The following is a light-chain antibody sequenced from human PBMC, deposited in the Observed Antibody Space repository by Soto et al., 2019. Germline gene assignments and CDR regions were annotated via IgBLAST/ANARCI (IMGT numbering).Light chain of an antibody. CDR1: SSDVGGYNY. J-gene: IGLJ1*01. V-gene: IGLV2-8*01. CDR2: EVN. CDR3: SSYAGSNNYV. Sequence: QSALTRPPSASGSAGQSGTISCTGTSSDVGGYNYVSWFQQHPGKAPKLMIYEVNKRPSGVPDRFSGSKSGNAASLTVSGLQADDEADYYCSSYAGSNNYVFGSGTKVTVL.